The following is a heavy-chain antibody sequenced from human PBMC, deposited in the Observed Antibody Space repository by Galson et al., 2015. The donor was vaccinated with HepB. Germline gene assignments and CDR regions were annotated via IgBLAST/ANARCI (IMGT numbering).Heavy chain of an antibody. Sequence: SVKVSCKVSGYTLTELSIHWVRQAPGRGLEWMGGFDPEDGEKIYAQKLQGRVTMTEDTSTDTAYMELSSLRSEDTAVYFCLTDTRGATSGGFDFWGQGALVTESS. V-gene: IGHV1-24*01. CDR1: GYTLTELS. CDR3: LTDTRGATSGGFDF. D-gene: IGHD3-10*01. CDR2: FDPEDGEK. J-gene: IGHJ4*02.